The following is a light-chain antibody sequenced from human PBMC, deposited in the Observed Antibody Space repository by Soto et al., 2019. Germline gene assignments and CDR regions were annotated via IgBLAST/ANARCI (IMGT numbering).Light chain of an antibody. Sequence: DIQMTQSPSTLSASLGDRVTITCRASQGISRWLAWYQQRPGKAPKLLIYDASTLHSGVSSRFSGSGSGTEFTLTISNLQPDDFATYYCQQYNSYSGTFGQGTKVDIK. CDR1: QGISRW. CDR2: DAS. J-gene: IGKJ1*01. V-gene: IGKV1-5*01. CDR3: QQYNSYSGT.